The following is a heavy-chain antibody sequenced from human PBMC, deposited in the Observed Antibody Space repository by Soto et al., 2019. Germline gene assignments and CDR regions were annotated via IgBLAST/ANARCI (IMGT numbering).Heavy chain of an antibody. J-gene: IGHJ4*02. V-gene: IGHV1-2*04. CDR1: GYSFTDYK. CDR3: ATWVDYGDFEGFDF. Sequence: SVKVSCKTSGYSFTDYKLHWVRQAPGQGLEWMGWVDPNGGGSNSAQRFQGSVTMTWDTSITTAYLDLTRLTTNDTATYFCATWVDYGDFEGFDFWGQGTLVTVSS. CDR2: VDPNGGGS. D-gene: IGHD4-17*01.